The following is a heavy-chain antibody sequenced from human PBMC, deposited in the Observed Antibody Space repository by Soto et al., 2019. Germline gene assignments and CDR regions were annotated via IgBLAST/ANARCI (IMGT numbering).Heavy chain of an antibody. D-gene: IGHD6-6*01. J-gene: IGHJ6*02. Sequence: QVQLVQSGAEVKKPGSSVKVSCKASGGTFSSYAISWVRQAPGQGLDWMGGIIPIFGTSNYAQKFQGRVTITADESTSTAYMELSSLRSEDTAVYYCARPIVARIRYYYYYSMDVWGQGTTVTVSS. CDR2: IIPIFGTS. V-gene: IGHV1-69*01. CDR1: GGTFSSYA. CDR3: ARPIVARIRYYYYYSMDV.